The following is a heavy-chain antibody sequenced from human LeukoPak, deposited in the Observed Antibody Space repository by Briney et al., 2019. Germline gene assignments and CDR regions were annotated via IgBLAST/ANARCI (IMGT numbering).Heavy chain of an antibody. D-gene: IGHD2-2*01. CDR3: ARDRYCSSTSCYFSYYYGMDV. CDR1: GGSISSGGYY. CDR2: IYYSGST. V-gene: IGHV4-31*03. Sequence: SQTLSLTCTVSGGSISSGGYYWSWIRQHPGTGLEWIGYIYYSGSTYYNPSLKSRVTISVDTSKNQFSLKLSSVTAADTAVYYCARDRYCSSTSCYFSYYYGMDVWGQGTTVTVSS. J-gene: IGHJ6*02.